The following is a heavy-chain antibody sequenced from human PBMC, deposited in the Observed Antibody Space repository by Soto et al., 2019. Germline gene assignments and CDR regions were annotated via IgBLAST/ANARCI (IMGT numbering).Heavy chain of an antibody. Sequence: SLRLSCAASGFTFSDYYMSWIRQAPGKGLEWVSYISSSSYTNYADSVKGRFTISRDNSKNTLYLQMNSLRAEDTAVYYCAKEYYYGSGTRWVFDYWGQGTLVTVSS. CDR1: GFTFSDYY. V-gene: IGHV3-11*06. D-gene: IGHD3-10*01. CDR3: AKEYYYGSGTRWVFDY. J-gene: IGHJ4*02. CDR2: ISSSSYT.